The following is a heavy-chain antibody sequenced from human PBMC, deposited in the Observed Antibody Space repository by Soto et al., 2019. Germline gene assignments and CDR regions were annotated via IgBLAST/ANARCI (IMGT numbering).Heavy chain of an antibody. CDR1: GYTFTNYW. J-gene: IGHJ5*01. V-gene: IGHV5-51*01. CDR2: IFPRDFDV. D-gene: IGHD4-4*01. Sequence: GESLKISCQTSGYTFTNYWIGWVRQMPGGGLEWLGLIFPRDFDVRYSPSFEGQVTISADRSTTTASLQWRSLEASDSALYFCARLVSLLQPIDSWGQGTPVTVSS. CDR3: ARLVSLLQPIDS.